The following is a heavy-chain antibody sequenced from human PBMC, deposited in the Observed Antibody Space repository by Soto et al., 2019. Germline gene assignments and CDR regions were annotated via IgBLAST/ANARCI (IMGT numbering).Heavy chain of an antibody. D-gene: IGHD3-3*02. V-gene: IGHV3-23*01. CDR3: AKVGDDYEHFDHWYFDL. CDR2: ITRSGSDT. CDR1: GFTFSSYA. Sequence: EVQLLESGGGLVQPGGSLRLSCAASGFTFSSYAMTWVRQAPGKGLEWVSAITRSGSDTNYLDSVKGRFTISRDNSKNTLYLHINSLRAVDTAVYYCAKVGDDYEHFDHWYFDLWGRGTLVTVSS. J-gene: IGHJ2*01.